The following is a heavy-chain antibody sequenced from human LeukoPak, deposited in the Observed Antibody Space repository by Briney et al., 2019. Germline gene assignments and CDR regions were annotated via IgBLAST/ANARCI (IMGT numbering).Heavy chain of an antibody. CDR1: GGSISSGSYY. Sequence: SETLSLTCTVSGGSISSGSYYWSWIRQPAGKGLEWIGRIYTSGSTNYNPSLKSRVTRSVDTSKNQFSLKLSSVTAAGTAVYYCARVGDYALKDWGQGTLVTVSS. V-gene: IGHV4-61*02. CDR3: ARVGDYALKD. D-gene: IGHD3-16*01. J-gene: IGHJ4*02. CDR2: IYTSGST.